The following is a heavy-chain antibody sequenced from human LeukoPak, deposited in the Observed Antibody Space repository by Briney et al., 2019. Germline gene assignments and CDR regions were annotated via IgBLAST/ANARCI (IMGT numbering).Heavy chain of an antibody. CDR2: ITPSDGA. D-gene: IGHD5-24*01. Sequence: ASVKVSCKSSGYTFTAYAMHWVRQAPGQGLEWMGWITPSDGANYAQKFQGRVTMTRDTSMSTAYMDLNRLTSDDTAVYFCARHRYGDGFAHFHYWGQGTLVTVSS. J-gene: IGHJ4*02. CDR1: GYTFTAYA. CDR3: ARHRYGDGFAHFHY. V-gene: IGHV1-2*02.